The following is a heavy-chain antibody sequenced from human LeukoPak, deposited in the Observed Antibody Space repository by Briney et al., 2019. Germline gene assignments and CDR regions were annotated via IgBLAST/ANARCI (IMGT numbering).Heavy chain of an antibody. CDR3: ARGEGIAAALDHKANWFDP. D-gene: IGHD6-13*01. J-gene: IGHJ5*02. V-gene: IGHV3-48*01. Sequence: PGGSLRLSCAASGFTFSNYAMTWVRQAPGKGLEWVSYISSSSSTIYYADSVKGRFTISRDNAKNSLYLQMNSLRAEDTAVYYCARGEGIAAALDHKANWFDPWGQGTLVTVSS. CDR2: ISSSSSTI. CDR1: GFTFSNYA.